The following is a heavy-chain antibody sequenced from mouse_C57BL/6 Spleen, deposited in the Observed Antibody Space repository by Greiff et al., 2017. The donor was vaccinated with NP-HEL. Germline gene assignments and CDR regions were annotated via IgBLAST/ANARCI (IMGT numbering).Heavy chain of an antibody. D-gene: IGHD2-1*01. CDR1: GYTFTSYW. Sequence: QVQLQQPGAELVKPGASVKLSCKASGYTFTSYWMHWVKQRPGQGLEWIGMIHPNSGSTNYNEKFKSKATLTVDKSSSTAYMQLSSLTSEDSAVYYCARAPLLGGFDYWGQGTTLTVSS. CDR2: IHPNSGST. V-gene: IGHV1-64*01. J-gene: IGHJ2*01. CDR3: ARAPLLGGFDY.